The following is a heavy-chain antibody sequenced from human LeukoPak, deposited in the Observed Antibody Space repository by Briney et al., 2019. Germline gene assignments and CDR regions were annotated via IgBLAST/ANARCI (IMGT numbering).Heavy chain of an antibody. Sequence: GGSLRLSCAASGFTFSSYAMSWVRQAPGKGLEWVSAISGSGGSTYHADSVKGRFTISRDNSKNTLYLQMNSLRAEDTAVYYCAKDGGYCSSTSCNEGWFDPWGQGTLVTVSS. V-gene: IGHV3-23*01. CDR1: GFTFSSYA. D-gene: IGHD2-2*01. CDR2: ISGSGGST. J-gene: IGHJ5*02. CDR3: AKDGGYCSSTSCNEGWFDP.